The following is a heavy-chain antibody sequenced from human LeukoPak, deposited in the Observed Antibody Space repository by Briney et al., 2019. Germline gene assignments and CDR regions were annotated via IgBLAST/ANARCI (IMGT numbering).Heavy chain of an antibody. J-gene: IGHJ4*02. CDR1: GFTFSSYA. D-gene: IGHD6-13*01. CDR3: AKDLASHYSSSWYYKDY. CDR2: ISYDGSNK. V-gene: IGHV3-30-3*01. Sequence: GGSLRLSCAASGFTFSSYAMHWVRQAPGKGLEWVAVISYDGSNKYYADSVKGRFTISRDNSKNTLYLQMNSLRAEDTAVYYCAKDLASHYSSSWYYKDYWGQGTPVTVSS.